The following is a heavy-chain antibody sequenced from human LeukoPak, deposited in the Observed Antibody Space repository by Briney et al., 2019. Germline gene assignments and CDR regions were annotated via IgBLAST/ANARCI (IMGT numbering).Heavy chain of an antibody. V-gene: IGHV3-23*01. Sequence: QSGGSLRLSCAASIFIVQHYAVTGVRQAPGKGLEWVSYITGLAGWTYYADSIKGRFTISRDISNNTLNLQMNAVGAVDTTVYFAEETGGRCSLSACHWDPLDFWGQGALVTVSS. CDR3: EETGGRCSLSACHWDPLDF. CDR1: IFIVQHYA. CDR2: ITGLAGWT. D-gene: IGHD2-15*01. J-gene: IGHJ4*02.